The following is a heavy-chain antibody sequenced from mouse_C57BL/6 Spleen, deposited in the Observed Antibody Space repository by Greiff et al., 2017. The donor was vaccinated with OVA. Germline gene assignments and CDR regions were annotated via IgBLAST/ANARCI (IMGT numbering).Heavy chain of an antibody. Sequence: QVQLQQSGPELVKPGASVKISCKASGYAFSSSWMNWVKQRPGKGLEWIGRIYPGDGDTNYIGKFKGKATLTADKSSSTAYMQLSSLTSEDSAVYFCARLNWDGYYFDYWGQGTTLTVSS. CDR2: IYPGDGDT. CDR3: ARLNWDGYYFDY. CDR1: GYAFSSSW. D-gene: IGHD4-1*01. J-gene: IGHJ2*01. V-gene: IGHV1-82*01.